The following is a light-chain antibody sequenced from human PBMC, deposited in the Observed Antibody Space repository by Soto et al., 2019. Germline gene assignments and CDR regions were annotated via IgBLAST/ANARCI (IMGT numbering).Light chain of an antibody. Sequence: DSQMTQYPSTLSASVGDRVTITCRARQSISSWLAWYQQKPGKAPKLLISKASTLQSGVPPRFSGSGYGTEFTLTISSLQPDDFATYYCQQYERYPMTFGGGTKVEIK. V-gene: IGKV1-5*03. CDR3: QQYERYPMT. J-gene: IGKJ4*01. CDR2: KAS. CDR1: QSISSW.